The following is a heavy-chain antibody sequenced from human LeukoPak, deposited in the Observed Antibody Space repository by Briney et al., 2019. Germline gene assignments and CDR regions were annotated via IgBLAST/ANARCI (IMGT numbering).Heavy chain of an antibody. Sequence: PGRSLRLSCAASGFTFSSYSMNWVRQAPRKGLEWVSFISSSSSYLYYADSVKGRFTISRDNAKNSLYLQMNSLRAEDTAVYYCARDPTYFDWLPVYWGQGTLVTVSS. J-gene: IGHJ4*02. CDR1: GFTFSSYS. D-gene: IGHD3-9*01. CDR2: ISSSSSYL. V-gene: IGHV3-21*01. CDR3: ARDPTYFDWLPVY.